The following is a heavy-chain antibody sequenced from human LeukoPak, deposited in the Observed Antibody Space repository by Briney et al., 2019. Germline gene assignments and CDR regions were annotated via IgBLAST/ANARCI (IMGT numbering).Heavy chain of an antibody. CDR2: ITWNGGSK. CDR3: ASHASYYYDSSGYRHFDF. J-gene: IGHJ4*02. Sequence: PGVSLRLSCVASGLTFEDYALSWVRQAPGKGVEWVSGITWNGGSKGYADSVKGRLTISRDNAKNSLYLQMNSLRAEDTALYYCASHASYYYDSSGYRHFDFWGQGTLVTVSS. CDR1: GLTFEDYA. V-gene: IGHV3-20*04. D-gene: IGHD3-22*01.